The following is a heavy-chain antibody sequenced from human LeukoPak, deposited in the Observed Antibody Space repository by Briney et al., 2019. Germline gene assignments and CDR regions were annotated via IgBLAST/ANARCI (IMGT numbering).Heavy chain of an antibody. CDR3: AREGAAAGLFDY. CDR1: GYSFTTHP. CDR2: IRGYTTNT. Sequence: ASVKVSCKASGYSFTTHPISWVRQAPGQGLEWMGWIRGYTTNTNYAQKLQGRVTMTTDTPTSTTYMELRSLRSDDTAVYYCAREGAAAGLFDYWGQGTLVTVSS. V-gene: IGHV1-18*01. D-gene: IGHD6-13*01. J-gene: IGHJ4*02.